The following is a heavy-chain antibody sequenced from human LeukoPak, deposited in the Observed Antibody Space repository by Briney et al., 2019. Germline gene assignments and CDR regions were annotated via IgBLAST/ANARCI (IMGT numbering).Heavy chain of an antibody. V-gene: IGHV3-30*02. Sequence: GGSLRLSCAASGFTFSSYGMHWVRQAPGKGLEWVAFIRYDGSNKYYADSVRGRFTISRDISKNTLYLQMNSLRAEDTAVYYCAKASPYGSGSYYGMDVWGQGTTVTVSS. D-gene: IGHD3-10*01. CDR1: GFTFSSYG. CDR2: IRYDGSNK. CDR3: AKASPYGSGSYYGMDV. J-gene: IGHJ6*02.